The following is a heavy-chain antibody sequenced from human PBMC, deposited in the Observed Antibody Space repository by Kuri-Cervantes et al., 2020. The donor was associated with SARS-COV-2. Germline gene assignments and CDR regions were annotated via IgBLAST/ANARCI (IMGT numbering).Heavy chain of an antibody. V-gene: IGHV3-11*01. CDR2: ISSSDSTT. CDR3: SRDQVSAAGTANY. Sequence: LTCVASAFTFRDYYMSWIRQAPGKGLEWISYISSSDSTTYYADSVKGRFTITRDNAKRTLFLKMNSLRVDDTAVYYCSRDQVSAAGTANYWGQGALVTVSS. J-gene: IGHJ4*02. D-gene: IGHD6-13*01. CDR1: AFTFRDYY.